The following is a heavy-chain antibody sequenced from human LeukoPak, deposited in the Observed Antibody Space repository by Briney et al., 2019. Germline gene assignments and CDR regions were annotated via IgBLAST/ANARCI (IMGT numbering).Heavy chain of an antibody. CDR1: GGSTSSYY. D-gene: IGHD5-18*01. J-gene: IGHJ6*03. V-gene: IGHV4-4*09. Sequence: SETLSLTCTVSGGSTSSYYWSWIRQPPGKGLEWIGYIYTSGSTNYNPSLKSRVTISVDTSKNQFSLKLSSVTAADTAVYYCARLGDTAMVSPLDYYYMDVWGKGTTVTVSS. CDR3: ARLGDTAMVSPLDYYYMDV. CDR2: IYTSGST.